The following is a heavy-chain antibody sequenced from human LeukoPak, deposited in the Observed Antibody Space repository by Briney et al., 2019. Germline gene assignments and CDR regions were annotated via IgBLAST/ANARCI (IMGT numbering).Heavy chain of an antibody. CDR2: INPNSGDT. CDR3: ASEASSTVGPTTLAYFGY. CDR1: GYTFTGYY. D-gene: IGHD1-26*01. Sequence: ASVKVSCKPSGYTFTGYYMHWVRRAPGQGLEWMGWINPNSGDTKYAQKFQGRVTMARDVSISAAYMELRSLISDDTAVYYCASEASSTVGPTTLAYFGYWGQGTLVTVSS. J-gene: IGHJ4*02. V-gene: IGHV1-2*02.